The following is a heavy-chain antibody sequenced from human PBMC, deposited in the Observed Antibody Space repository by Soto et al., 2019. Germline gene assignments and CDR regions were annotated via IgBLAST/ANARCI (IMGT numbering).Heavy chain of an antibody. J-gene: IGHJ4*02. V-gene: IGHV1-3*01. D-gene: IGHD6-19*01. CDR2: INAANGNT. CDR1: GYTFTTNA. Sequence: QVQLVQSGAEVKKPGASVTVSCQASGYTFTTNAIHWVRQAPGQRLEWMGWINAANGNTKYSQKFQGRITITRDTSASTVYMDLSGLRSEDTAVYYCARESVGSAWYFDYWGQGILVPVSS. CDR3: ARESVGSAWYFDY.